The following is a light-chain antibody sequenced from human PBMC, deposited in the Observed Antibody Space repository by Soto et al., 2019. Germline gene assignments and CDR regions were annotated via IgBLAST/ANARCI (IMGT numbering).Light chain of an antibody. V-gene: IGLV2-14*01. CDR3: SSYTSRSTVV. Sequence: QSALTQPASVSGSPGQSITISCTGTSSDVGGYNYVSWYQQHPGKAPKLMIYEVSNRPSGVSNRFSGSKSGNTASMTISGLQAEDEADYYCSSYTSRSTVVFGPGTKVTVL. CDR1: SSDVGGYNY. CDR2: EVS. J-gene: IGLJ1*01.